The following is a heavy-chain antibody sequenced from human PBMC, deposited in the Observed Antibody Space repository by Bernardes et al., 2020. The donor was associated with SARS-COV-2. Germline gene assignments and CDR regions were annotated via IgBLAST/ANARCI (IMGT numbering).Heavy chain of an antibody. CDR3: ARSQWGAGDTYFDY. V-gene: IGHV3-21*01. CDR1: GFTFSSST. CDR2: ISGSSYYK. J-gene: IGHJ4*02. Sequence: GGSLRLSCAASGFTFSSSTMNWVRQAPGKGLEWVSSISGSSYYKFYADSVRGRFTVSRDNAKYSLSLQMNSLRVEDTAIYYCARSQWGAGDTYFDYWGQGILVTVSS. D-gene: IGHD2-21*02.